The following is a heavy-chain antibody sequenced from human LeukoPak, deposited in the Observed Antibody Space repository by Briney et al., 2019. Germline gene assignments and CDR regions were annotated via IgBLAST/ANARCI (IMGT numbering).Heavy chain of an antibody. V-gene: IGHV3-30*02. CDR3: AKDVREDWGNAFDI. CDR1: GFTLRSYG. D-gene: IGHD3-16*01. Sequence: GGSLRLSCAASGFTLRSYGMHWVRQAPGKGVEWVAFIRYDGSSKFYIDSVKGQFTISRDNSKNTLYLQMNSLRAEDTAVYYCAKDVREDWGNAFDIWGQGTMVTVSS. J-gene: IGHJ3*02. CDR2: IRYDGSSK.